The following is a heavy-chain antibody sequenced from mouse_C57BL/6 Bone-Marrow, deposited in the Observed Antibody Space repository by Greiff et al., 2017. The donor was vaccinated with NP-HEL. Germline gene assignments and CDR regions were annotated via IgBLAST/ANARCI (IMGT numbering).Heavy chain of an antibody. J-gene: IGHJ4*01. D-gene: IGHD2-5*01. CDR3: ARETYSNYVDYYAMDY. CDR2: IYPRSGNT. CDR1: GYTFTSYG. Sequence: VQLQQSGAELARPGASVKLSCKASGYTFTSYGISWVKQRTGQGLEWIGEIYPRSGNTYYTEKFKGTATLTADKSSSTAYMELRSLTSEDSAVYFCARETYSNYVDYYAMDYWGQGTSVTVSS. V-gene: IGHV1-81*01.